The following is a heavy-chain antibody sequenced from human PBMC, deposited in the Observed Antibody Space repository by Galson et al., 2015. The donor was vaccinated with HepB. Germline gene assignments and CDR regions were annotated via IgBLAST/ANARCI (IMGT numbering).Heavy chain of an antibody. CDR3: AXNCXXXNDXXXN. CDR2: IYYXGST. Sequence: LSXTCTXXXXSISXXYWSWIRXPPGXXXXXXGYIYYXGSTXXNPXLKSRVTXSVXXSKNQFSLKLSSVTAADTAVXXXAXNCXXXNDXXXNWXXGTMVTV. J-gene: IGHJ3*02. CDR1: XXSISXXY. D-gene: IGHD2-21*01. V-gene: IGHV4-59*08.